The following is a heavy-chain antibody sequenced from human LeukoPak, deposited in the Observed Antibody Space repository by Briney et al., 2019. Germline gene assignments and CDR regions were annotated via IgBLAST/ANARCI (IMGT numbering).Heavy chain of an antibody. CDR3: AGYSGYDKGNYYYYYGMDV. CDR1: GGSISSGGYS. V-gene: IGHV4-30-2*01. CDR2: IYHSGST. D-gene: IGHD5-12*01. Sequence: TLSLTCAVSGGSISSGGYSWSWIRQPPGKGLEWIGYIYHSGSTYYNPSLKSRVAISVDRSKNQFSLKLSSVTAADTAVYYCAGYSGYDKGNYYYYYGMDVWGQGTTVTVSS. J-gene: IGHJ6*02.